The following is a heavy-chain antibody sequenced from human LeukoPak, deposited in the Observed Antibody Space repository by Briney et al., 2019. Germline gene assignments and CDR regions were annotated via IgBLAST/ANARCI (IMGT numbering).Heavy chain of an antibody. CDR3: ARTTVTHEDTFDI. CDR1: GGSFSDYY. D-gene: IGHD4-17*01. Sequence: SETLSLTCAVYGGSFSDYYWTWIRHIPGKGLEWIGDINHSGSTNYNPSLKSRVTMSIDTSKKQFSLKLSSVSAADTAVYYSARTTVTHEDTFDIWGQGTMVTVSS. CDR2: INHSGST. J-gene: IGHJ3*02. V-gene: IGHV4-34*01.